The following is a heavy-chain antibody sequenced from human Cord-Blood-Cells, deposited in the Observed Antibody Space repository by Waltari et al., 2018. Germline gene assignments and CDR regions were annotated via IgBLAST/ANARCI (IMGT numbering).Heavy chain of an antibody. D-gene: IGHD7-27*01. CDR1: GYTFTGYY. J-gene: IGHJ6*03. CDR3: ARDEVWGYYYYMDV. Sequence: VQLVQSGAEVQKXGASVKASCKASGYTFTGYYMPWALQXPGQGLEWMGWINPNSGGTNYAQKFQGRVTMTRDTSSSTAYMELSRLRSDDTAVYYCARDEVWGYYYYMDVWGKGTTVTVSS. V-gene: IGHV1-2*02. CDR2: INPNSGGT.